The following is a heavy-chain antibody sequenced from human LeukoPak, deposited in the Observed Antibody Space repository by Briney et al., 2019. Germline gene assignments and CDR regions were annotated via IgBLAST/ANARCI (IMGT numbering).Heavy chain of an antibody. Sequence: GGSLRLSCAASGFTFSSYAMSWVRQAPGKGLEWVSSISSSSSYIYYADSVKGRFTISRDNAKNSLYLQMNSLRAEDTAVYYCAREDYGGNSGDAFDIWGQGTMVTVSS. CDR3: AREDYGGNSGDAFDI. CDR1: GFTFSSYA. CDR2: ISSSSSYI. V-gene: IGHV3-21*01. D-gene: IGHD4-23*01. J-gene: IGHJ3*02.